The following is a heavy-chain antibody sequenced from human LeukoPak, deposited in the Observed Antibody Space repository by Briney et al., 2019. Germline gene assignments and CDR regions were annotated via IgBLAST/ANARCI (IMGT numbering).Heavy chain of an antibody. V-gene: IGHV3-30*18. D-gene: IGHD6-13*01. J-gene: IGHJ3*02. CDR1: GFIFNNFD. Sequence: PGRSLTLSCAASGFIFNNFDMHWVRQAPGKGLEWVAVVTSDGSNRVYVDSVKGRFTISRGNSKNTLYLQMNSLRAEDTAVYYCTKSHQQLINRDAFDIWGQGTMVTVSS. CDR3: TKSHQQLINRDAFDI. CDR2: VTSDGSNR.